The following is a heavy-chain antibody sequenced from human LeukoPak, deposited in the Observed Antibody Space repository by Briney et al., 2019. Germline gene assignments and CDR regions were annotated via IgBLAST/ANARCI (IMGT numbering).Heavy chain of an antibody. Sequence: GASVKVSCKASGYSFISYAVHWVRQAPGQRLEWMGWINAGNGNTRYSPNFQGRVTITRDTSASSVYMELTTLRSEDTAMYYCARDFTVMEGLPFGPWGQGTLVTVSS. J-gene: IGHJ5*02. CDR3: ARDFTVMEGLPFGP. D-gene: IGHD3-3*01. V-gene: IGHV1-3*01. CDR2: INAGNGNT. CDR1: GYSFISYA.